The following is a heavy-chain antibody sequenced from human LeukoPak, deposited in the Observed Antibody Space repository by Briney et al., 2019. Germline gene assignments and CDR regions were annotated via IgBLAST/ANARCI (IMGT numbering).Heavy chain of an antibody. Sequence: SETLSLTCTVSGGSISSYYWSWIRQPPGKGLEWIGYIYYSGSTNYNPSLKSRVTISVDTSKNQFSLKLSSVTAADTAVYYCASGITGSKFLFSYYYMDVWGKGTTVTVSS. D-gene: IGHD1-20*01. CDR3: ASGITGSKFLFSYYYMDV. CDR2: IYYSGST. V-gene: IGHV4-59*01. CDR1: GGSISSYY. J-gene: IGHJ6*03.